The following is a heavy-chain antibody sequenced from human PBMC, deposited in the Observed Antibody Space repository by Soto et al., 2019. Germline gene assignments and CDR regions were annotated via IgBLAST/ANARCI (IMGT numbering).Heavy chain of an antibody. V-gene: IGHV4-4*07. CDR3: ARGPGGFGDFSLDY. CDR1: GGSINRYY. Sequence: QVQLQESGPGLVKPSETLSLTCTVSGGSINRYYWSWIRQPAGKGLEWIGRIYSGGSTNYTPSLKSRVNKSVDTSKNKFSLKVTSVAAADTAVYYCARGPGGFGDFSLDYWGQGTLVTVAP. D-gene: IGHD3-10*01. J-gene: IGHJ4*02. CDR2: IYSGGST.